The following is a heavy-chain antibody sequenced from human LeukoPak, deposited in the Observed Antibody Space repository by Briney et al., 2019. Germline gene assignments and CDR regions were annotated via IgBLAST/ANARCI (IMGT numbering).Heavy chain of an antibody. V-gene: IGHV3-66*01. Sequence: GGSLRLSCVTSGFTVSSSYMNWVRQAPGKGLEWVSVIYSGGETYYADSVKGRFTISRDNSKNTLYLQMNSLRAEDTAVYYCARDRGAYYYDTGYWGQGTLVTVSS. CDR2: IYSGGET. CDR1: GFTVSSSY. D-gene: IGHD3-22*01. J-gene: IGHJ4*02. CDR3: ARDRGAYYYDTGY.